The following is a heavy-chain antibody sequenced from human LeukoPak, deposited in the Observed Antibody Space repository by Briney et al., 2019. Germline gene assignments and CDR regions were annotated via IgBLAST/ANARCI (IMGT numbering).Heavy chain of an antibody. CDR3: AKGASRTYYDILTGFPPGAFDI. V-gene: IGHV3-7*03. CDR2: IKEDGSEE. Sequence: GGSLRLSCAASGFSFSTYWMSWVRQAPGKGLEWVAHIKEDGSEEYYVDSMKGRFTISRDNAKNSLYLQMNSLRAEDTAVYYCAKGASRTYYDILTGFPPGAFDIWGQGTMVTVSS. CDR1: GFSFSTYW. J-gene: IGHJ3*02. D-gene: IGHD3-9*01.